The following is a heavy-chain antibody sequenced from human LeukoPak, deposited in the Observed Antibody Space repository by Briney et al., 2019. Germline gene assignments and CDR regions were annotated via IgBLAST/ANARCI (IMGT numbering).Heavy chain of an antibody. Sequence: PGGSLRLSCAASGFTFDDYAMHWVRQAPGKGLEWVSGISWNSGSIGYADSVKGRFTISRDNAKNSLYLQMNSLRAEDTALYYCAKDIGWIAVATVGWYFDLWGRGTLVTVSS. J-gene: IGHJ2*01. CDR1: GFTFDDYA. CDR2: ISWNSGSI. V-gene: IGHV3-9*01. CDR3: AKDIGWIAVATVGWYFDL. D-gene: IGHD6-19*01.